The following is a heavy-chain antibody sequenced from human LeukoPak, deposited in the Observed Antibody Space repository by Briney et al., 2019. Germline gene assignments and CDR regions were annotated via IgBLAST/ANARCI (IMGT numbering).Heavy chain of an antibody. J-gene: IGHJ4*02. CDR2: ISGSGDSA. D-gene: IGHD2-15*01. CDR1: GFTFSSYA. CDR3: AKDGVLAATRVYFDY. V-gene: IGHV3-23*01. Sequence: GGSLRLSCEGSGFTFSSYAMSWVRQAPGKGLEWVSVISGSGDSAFYADSVKGQFTISRDNSKNTLYLQMNSLRTEDTALYYCAKDGVLAATRVYFDYWGQGTLVIVSS.